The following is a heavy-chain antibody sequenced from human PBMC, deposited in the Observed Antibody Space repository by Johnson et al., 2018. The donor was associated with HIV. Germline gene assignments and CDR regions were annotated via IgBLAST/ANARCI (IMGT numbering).Heavy chain of an antibody. CDR1: GFTFSSYA. CDR3: ARDGLEVDAFDI. V-gene: IGHV3-30-3*01. Sequence: QVQLVESGGDLVKPGGSLRLSCAASGFTFSSYAMHWVRQAPGKGLEWVAVISYDGSNKYYADSVKGRFTISRDNSKNTLYLQMNSLRAEDTAVYYCARDGLEVDAFDIWGQGTMVTVSS. J-gene: IGHJ3*02. CDR2: ISYDGSNK. D-gene: IGHD3-3*01.